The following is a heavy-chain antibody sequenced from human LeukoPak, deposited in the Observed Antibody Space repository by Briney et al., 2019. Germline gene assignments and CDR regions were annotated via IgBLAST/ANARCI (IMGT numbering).Heavy chain of an antibody. V-gene: IGHV3-7*01. D-gene: IGHD3-10*01. J-gene: IGHJ5*02. Sequence: GGSLRLSCAASGFTFSTYWMSWVRQAPGKGPEWVANIKEDGSVKYYVDSVKGRFTISRDNAKTSLHLQMDSLRAEDTAVYYCFRDDGPGTWGQGTLVTVSS. CDR2: IKEDGSVK. CDR3: FRDDGPGT. CDR1: GFTFSTYW.